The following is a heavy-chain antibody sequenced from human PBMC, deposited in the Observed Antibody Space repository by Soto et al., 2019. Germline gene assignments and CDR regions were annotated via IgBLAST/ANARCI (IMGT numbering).Heavy chain of an antibody. V-gene: IGHV3-23*01. CDR2: ISGSGGST. CDR1: GFTFSSYA. D-gene: IGHD6-13*01. J-gene: IGHJ6*02. CDR3: AKTTYSSSWPPWVYYYYGMDV. Sequence: GGSLRLSCAASGFTFSSYAMSWVRQAPGKGLEWVSAISGSGGSTYYADSVKGRFTISRDNSKNTLYLQMNSLRAEDTAVYYCAKTTYSSSWPPWVYYYYGMDVWGQGTTVTVSS.